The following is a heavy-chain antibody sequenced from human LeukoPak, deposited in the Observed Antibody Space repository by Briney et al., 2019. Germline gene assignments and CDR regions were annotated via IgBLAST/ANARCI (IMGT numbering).Heavy chain of an antibody. Sequence: SETLSLTCTVSGDSITSYNWNWIRQPPGKGLERIGYFSYSGSTNYNPSLESRVTISVDTSKNQFSLKLTSVTAADTAVYYCARGLRLYSGYDFLRYWGQGTLVTVSS. CDR2: FSYSGST. V-gene: IGHV4-59*12. CDR1: GDSITSYN. D-gene: IGHD5-12*01. CDR3: ARGLRLYSGYDFLRY. J-gene: IGHJ4*02.